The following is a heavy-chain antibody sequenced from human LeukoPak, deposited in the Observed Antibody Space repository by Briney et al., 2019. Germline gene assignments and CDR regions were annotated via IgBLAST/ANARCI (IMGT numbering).Heavy chain of an antibody. V-gene: IGHV3-23*01. CDR1: GFTFSSYA. CDR3: ARDQRNIVATMSPGY. Sequence: PGGSLRLSCAASGFTFSSYAMSWVRQAPGKGLEWVSAISGSGGSTYYADSVKGRFTISRDNSKNSLYLQMNSLRAEDTAVYYCARDQRNIVATMSPGYWGQGTLVTVSS. D-gene: IGHD5-12*01. CDR2: ISGSGGST. J-gene: IGHJ4*02.